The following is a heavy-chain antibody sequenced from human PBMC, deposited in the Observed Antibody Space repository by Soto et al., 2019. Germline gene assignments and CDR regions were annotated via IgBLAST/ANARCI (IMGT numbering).Heavy chain of an antibody. CDR1: GYTFTSYY. D-gene: IGHD5-12*01. CDR3: ARETIVATITGYCYGMDV. V-gene: IGHV1-46*01. Sequence: ASVKVSCKASGYTFTSYYMHWVRQAPGQGLEWMGIINPSGGSTSYAQKFQGWVTMTRDTSISTAYMELSRLRSDDTAVYYCARETIVATITGYCYGMDVWGQGTTVTVSS. CDR2: INPSGGST. J-gene: IGHJ6*02.